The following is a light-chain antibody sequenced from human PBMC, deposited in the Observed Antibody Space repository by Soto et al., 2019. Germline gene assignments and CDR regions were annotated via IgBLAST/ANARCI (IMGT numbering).Light chain of an antibody. CDR1: QSVSSN. CDR2: GAS. Sequence: EIVMTQSPATLSVSPGERATLSCRASQSVSSNLAWYQQKPGQAPRLLIYGASTRATGIPARFSGSRSGTWFTLTISSLQSEGFAVYYCQQYNNWPQTFGQGNKVEIK. CDR3: QQYNNWPQT. V-gene: IGKV3-15*01. J-gene: IGKJ1*01.